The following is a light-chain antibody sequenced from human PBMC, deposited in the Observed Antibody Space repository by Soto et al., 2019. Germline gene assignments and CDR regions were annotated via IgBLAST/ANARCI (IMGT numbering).Light chain of an antibody. CDR1: QSISSNY. CDR2: GAS. Sequence: EIVLTQSPGTLSLSPGERATLSCRASQSISSNYLAWYQQQPGQAPRRLIYGASNRATGIPDTFSGSGSGTDFTLTVSRLEPEDFAVYYCQQYGSSPWTFGQGTKVEIK. V-gene: IGKV3-20*01. J-gene: IGKJ1*01. CDR3: QQYGSSPWT.